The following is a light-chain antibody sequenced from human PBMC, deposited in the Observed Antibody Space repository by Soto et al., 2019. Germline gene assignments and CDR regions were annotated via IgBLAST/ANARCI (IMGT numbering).Light chain of an antibody. CDR2: TAS. CDR1: RDIGDR. J-gene: IGKJ1*01. CDR3: LQASTFPRT. V-gene: IGKV1-12*01. Sequence: DIQMTQSPSSVSASVGDRVSITCRAIRDIGDRLAWFRHKPGKAPQLLIQTASTLVRETPSRFSGSGSGIDFLLTINNLQPEDFAPYYCLQASTFPRTFDQGTKVDI.